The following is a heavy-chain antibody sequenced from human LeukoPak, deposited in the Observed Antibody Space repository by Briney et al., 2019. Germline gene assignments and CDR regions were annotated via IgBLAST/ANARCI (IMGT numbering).Heavy chain of an antibody. CDR3: AGGDILTGYWFFDY. V-gene: IGHV4-59*01. D-gene: IGHD3-9*01. Sequence: SETLSLTCTVSGGSISSYYWSWIRQPPGKGLEWIGYIYYSGSTNYNPSLKSRVTISVDTSKNQFSLKLSSVTAADTAVHYCAGGDILTGYWFFDYWGQGTLVTVSS. J-gene: IGHJ4*02. CDR1: GGSISSYY. CDR2: IYYSGST.